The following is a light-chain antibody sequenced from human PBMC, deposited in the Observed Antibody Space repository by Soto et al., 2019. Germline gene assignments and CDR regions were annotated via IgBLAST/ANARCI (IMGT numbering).Light chain of an antibody. J-gene: IGKJ5*01. CDR1: QSVSSY. Sequence: EIVLTQSPGTLSLSPLERATLSFMASQSVSSYLAWYQQKPGLPPRLLIYDASNRATGIPARFSGSGSGTDFTLIISSLEPEDFAVYYCQHRSIWPVSFGQGTRLEI. CDR2: DAS. CDR3: QHRSIWPVS. V-gene: IGKV3-11*01.